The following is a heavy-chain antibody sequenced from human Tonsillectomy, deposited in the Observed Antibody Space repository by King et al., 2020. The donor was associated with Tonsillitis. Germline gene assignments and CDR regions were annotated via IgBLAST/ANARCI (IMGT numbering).Heavy chain of an antibody. V-gene: IGHV3-30*03. CDR2: ISDDGSNK. CDR1: GFTFSNYG. Sequence: VQLVESGGGVVQPGRSLRLSCAASGFTFSNYGIHWVRQAPGKGLEWVAVISDDGSNKYYADSVKGRFTISRDNSKNTLCLQMNSLRAEDTAVYYCARDRDDYIFDYWGQGTLVTVSS. CDR3: ARDRDDYIFDY. D-gene: IGHD4-11*01. J-gene: IGHJ4*02.